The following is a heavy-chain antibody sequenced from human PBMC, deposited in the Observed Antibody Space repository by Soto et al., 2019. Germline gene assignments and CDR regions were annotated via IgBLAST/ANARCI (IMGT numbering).Heavy chain of an antibody. CDR3: AKEVGRQNYYYYGMDV. J-gene: IGHJ6*02. Sequence: GGSLRLSCAASGFTFDDYAMHWVRQAPGKGLEWVSGISWNSGSIGNADSVKGRFTISRDNAKNSLYLQMNSLRAEDTALYYCAKEVGRQNYYYYGMDVWGQGTTVTVSS. CDR2: ISWNSGSI. CDR1: GFTFDDYA. V-gene: IGHV3-9*01.